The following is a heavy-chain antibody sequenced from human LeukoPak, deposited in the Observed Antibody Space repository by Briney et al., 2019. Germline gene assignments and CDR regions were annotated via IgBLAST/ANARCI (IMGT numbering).Heavy chain of an antibody. J-gene: IGHJ4*02. CDR1: GGSISSYY. V-gene: IGHV4-4*07. D-gene: IGHD3-22*01. CDR2: IYTSGST. CDR3: ARDGYYDSSGYLASPFDY. Sequence: SETLSLTCTVSGGSISSYYWSWIRQPAGKGLEWIGRIYTSGSTNYNPSLKSRVTMSVDTSKNQFSLKLSSVTAADTAVYYCARDGYYDSSGYLASPFDYWGQGTLVTVSS.